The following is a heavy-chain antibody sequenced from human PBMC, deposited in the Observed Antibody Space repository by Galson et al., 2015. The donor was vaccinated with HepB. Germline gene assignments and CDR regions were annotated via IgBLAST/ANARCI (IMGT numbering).Heavy chain of an antibody. CDR1: GFTFSSYR. Sequence: SLRLSCAASGFTFSSYRMNWARQAPGKGLEWVSSISSSSTSISYADSVKGRFTISRDNAKNSLYLQMDNLRAEDSAVYYCARDLGWLQALDYWGQGTLVTVSS. D-gene: IGHD5-24*01. J-gene: IGHJ4*02. CDR2: ISSSSTSI. CDR3: ARDLGWLQALDY. V-gene: IGHV3-21*01.